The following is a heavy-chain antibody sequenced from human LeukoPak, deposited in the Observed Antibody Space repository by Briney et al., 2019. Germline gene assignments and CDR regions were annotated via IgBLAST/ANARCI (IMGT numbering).Heavy chain of an antibody. CDR2: VKQDGTEK. V-gene: IGHV3-7*01. D-gene: IGHD2-2*01. CDR3: ATLDSTKSVL. CDR1: GFRFGRDW. J-gene: IGHJ1*01. Sequence: PGGSLRLTCVASGFRFGRDWISWVRQAPGKGLEWVACVKQDGTEKNYVVSVWGRFTVSVDNGKNSLYLQMNSLRAEDTAKYYCATLDSTKSVLWGRGTAVILSS.